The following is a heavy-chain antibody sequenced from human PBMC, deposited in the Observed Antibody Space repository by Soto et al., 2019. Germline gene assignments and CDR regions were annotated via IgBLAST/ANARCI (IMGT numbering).Heavy chain of an antibody. J-gene: IGHJ6*02. Sequence: SETLSLTCAVSGGSISSSNWWSWVRQPPGKGPEWIGEIYHSGSTNYNPSLKSRVTISVDKSKNQFSLKLSSVTAADTAVYYCARDRAIFGVAVYYYGMDVWGQGTTVTVSS. D-gene: IGHD3-3*01. CDR1: GGSISSSNW. CDR3: ARDRAIFGVAVYYYGMDV. CDR2: IYHSGST. V-gene: IGHV4-4*02.